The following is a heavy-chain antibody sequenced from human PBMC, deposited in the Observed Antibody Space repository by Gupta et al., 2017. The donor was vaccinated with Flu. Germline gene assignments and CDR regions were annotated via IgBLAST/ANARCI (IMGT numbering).Heavy chain of an antibody. Sequence: EVQLVESGGGLVKPGGSLRLSCVASEFTFRSYTITWVRQAPGKGLEWVSSISSDTEYTYYADSVKGRFTISRDNAKNSLSLQMNSLRAEDTAVYYCARLSGYTGQFDYWGQGTLVTVSS. CDR1: EFTFRSYT. CDR2: ISSDTEYT. J-gene: IGHJ4*02. V-gene: IGHV3-21*01. D-gene: IGHD5-12*01. CDR3: ARLSGYTGQFDY.